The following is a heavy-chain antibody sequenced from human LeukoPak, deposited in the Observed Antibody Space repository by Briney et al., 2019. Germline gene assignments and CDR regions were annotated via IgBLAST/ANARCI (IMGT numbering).Heavy chain of an antibody. CDR2: IYSSGRT. CDR3: ARTRLRRGYFDY. V-gene: IGHV4-61*02. D-gene: IGHD6-25*01. CDR1: GDSISSGSYY. Sequence: SETLSLTCTVSGDSISSGSYYWSWIRQPAGEGLEWIGRIYSSGRTHYSPSLKSRVAISVDTSKNRFSLRLSSVTAADTAVYYCARTRLRRGYFDYWGQGTLVTVSS. J-gene: IGHJ4*02.